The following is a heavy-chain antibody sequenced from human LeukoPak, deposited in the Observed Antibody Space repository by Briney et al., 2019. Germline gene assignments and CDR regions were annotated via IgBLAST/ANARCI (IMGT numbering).Heavy chain of an antibody. CDR3: AKVGNSGSHTVALDL. D-gene: IGHD1-26*01. V-gene: IGHV3-23*01. CDR2: ISGSGGST. Sequence: QPGGSLRLSCAASGFTFSSYAMSWVRQAPGKGLEWVSAISGSGGSTYYADSVKGRFPLSRDNSKNTLYLQMNSLRAEDTAVYYCAKVGNSGSHTVALDLWGQGTLVTVSS. J-gene: IGHJ4*02. CDR1: GFTFSSYA.